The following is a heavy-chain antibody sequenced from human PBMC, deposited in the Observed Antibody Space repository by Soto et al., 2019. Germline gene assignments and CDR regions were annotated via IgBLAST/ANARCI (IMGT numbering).Heavy chain of an antibody. CDR3: AREWTYYYDSSGYYDY. J-gene: IGHJ4*02. V-gene: IGHV3-74*01. D-gene: IGHD3-22*01. CDR1: GFTFSSYW. CDR2: INSDGSSK. Sequence: GGSLRLSCAASGFTFSSYWMHWVRQAPGKGLVWVSRINSDGSSKSYADSVKGRFTISRDNAKNTLYLQMNSLRAEDTAVYYCAREWTYYYDSSGYYDYWGQGTLVTVSS.